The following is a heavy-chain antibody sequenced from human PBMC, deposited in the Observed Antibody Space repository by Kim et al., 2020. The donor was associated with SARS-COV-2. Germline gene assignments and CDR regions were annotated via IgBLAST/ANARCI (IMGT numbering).Heavy chain of an antibody. J-gene: IGHJ4*02. Sequence: GGSLRLSCAVSGFTFSSYWMSWVRQAPGKGLEWVANIKHDGSEKYFVDSVKGRFTISRDNAKKSLYLQMTGLRAEDTAVYYCARYYDSSGYNFGYWGQGTLVTVSS. V-gene: IGHV3-7*01. CDR3: ARYYDSSGYNFGY. CDR2: IKHDGSEK. D-gene: IGHD3-22*01. CDR1: GFTFSSYW.